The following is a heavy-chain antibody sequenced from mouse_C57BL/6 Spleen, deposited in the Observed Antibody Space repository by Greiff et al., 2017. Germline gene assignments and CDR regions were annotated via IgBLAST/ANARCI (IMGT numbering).Heavy chain of an antibody. V-gene: IGHV1-50*01. D-gene: IGHD3-2*02. CDR2: IAPSDSDT. J-gene: IGHJ2*01. CDR3: ARGTAQATAY. Sequence: QVQLQQPGAELVKPGASVKLSCKASGYTFTSYWMQWVKQRPGQGLEWIGEIAPSDSDTNYNQKFKGKATLTVDTSSNTAYMQLSSLTSEDSAVYYCARGTAQATAYWGQGTTLTVSS. CDR1: GYTFTSYW.